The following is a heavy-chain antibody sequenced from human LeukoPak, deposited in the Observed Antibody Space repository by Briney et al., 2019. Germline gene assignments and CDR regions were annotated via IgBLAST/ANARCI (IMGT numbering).Heavy chain of an antibody. CDR1: GFTFSSYE. V-gene: IGHV3-48*03. J-gene: IGHJ3*02. Sequence: PGGSLRLSCAASGFTFSSYEMNWVRKAPGKGLEWVSYISSSGSTIYYADSVKGRFTISRDNAKNSLYLQMNSLRAEDTAVYYCARDGDARAFDIWGQGTMVTVSS. CDR2: ISSSGSTI. CDR3: ARDGDARAFDI. D-gene: IGHD2-21*02.